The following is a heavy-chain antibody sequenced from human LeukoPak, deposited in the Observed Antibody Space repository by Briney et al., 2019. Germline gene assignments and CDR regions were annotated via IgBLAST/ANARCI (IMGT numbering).Heavy chain of an antibody. J-gene: IGHJ3*02. CDR1: GYTFTGYY. CDR2: INPNSGGT. V-gene: IGHV1-2*02. Sequence: ASVKVSCKASGYTFTGYYIHWVRQAPGQGLEWMGWINPNSGGTNYAQKFQGRVTMTRDTSISTAYMELGRLRSDDAAVYYCARDTRYYYDSRAYYRSDAFDIWSQGTMVTVSS. CDR3: ARDTRYYYDSRAYYRSDAFDI. D-gene: IGHD3-22*01.